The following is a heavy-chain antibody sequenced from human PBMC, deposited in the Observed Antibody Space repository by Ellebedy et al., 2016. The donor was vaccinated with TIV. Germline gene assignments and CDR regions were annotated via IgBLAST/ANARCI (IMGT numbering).Heavy chain of an antibody. D-gene: IGHD3-3*02. Sequence: GESLKISXAASGFSFSTYSMSWVRQAPGKGLEWVANIKQDGTDKYYLDSVKGRFVISRDNARKSLYLQMNSLRAEDTAVYYCARSDSIKGYFDYWGQGTLVTVSS. CDR2: IKQDGTDK. J-gene: IGHJ4*02. V-gene: IGHV3-7*01. CDR1: GFSFSTYS. CDR3: ARSDSIKGYFDY.